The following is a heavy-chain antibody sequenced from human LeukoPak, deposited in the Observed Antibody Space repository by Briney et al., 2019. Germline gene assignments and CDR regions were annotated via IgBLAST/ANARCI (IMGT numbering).Heavy chain of an antibody. V-gene: IGHV4-34*01. J-gene: IGHJ2*01. CDR1: GGSFSGYY. Sequence: PSETLSLTCAVYGGSFSGYYWSWIRQPPGKGLEWIGEINHSGSTNYNPSLKSRVTISVDTSKNQFSLKLSSVTAAGTAVYYCARGLYDSSGYPYWYFDLWGRGTLVTVSS. CDR3: ARGLYDSSGYPYWYFDL. CDR2: INHSGST. D-gene: IGHD3-22*01.